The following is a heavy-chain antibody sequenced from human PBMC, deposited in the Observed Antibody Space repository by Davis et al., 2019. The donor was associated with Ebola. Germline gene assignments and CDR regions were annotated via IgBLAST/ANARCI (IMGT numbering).Heavy chain of an antibody. CDR3: ARQASLYGAIDY. CDR1: GNSFTSHW. V-gene: IGHV5-51*01. D-gene: IGHD4/OR15-4a*01. CDR2: IYTGDSDT. Sequence: KVSCKDSGNSFTSHWIGWVRQMPGKGLEWMGIIYTGDSDTRYSPSFEGQVTISVDRSITTAHLQWSSLKASDTAIYYCARQASLYGAIDYWGQGTLITVSS. J-gene: IGHJ4*02.